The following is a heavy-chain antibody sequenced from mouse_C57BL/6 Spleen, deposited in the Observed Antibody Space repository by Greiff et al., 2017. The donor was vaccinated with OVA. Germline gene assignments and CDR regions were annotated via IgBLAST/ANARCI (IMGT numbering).Heavy chain of an antibody. CDR3: ARKEEGYPLYAMDY. Sequence: VQLQQPGAELVMPGASVKLSCKASGYTFTSYWMHWVKQRPGQGLEWIGEIDPSDSYTNYNQKFKGKSTLTVDKSSSTAYMQLSSLTSEDSAVYYCARKEEGYPLYAMDYWGQGTSVTVSS. V-gene: IGHV1-69*01. J-gene: IGHJ4*01. CDR1: GYTFTSYW. CDR2: IDPSDSYT. D-gene: IGHD6-1*01.